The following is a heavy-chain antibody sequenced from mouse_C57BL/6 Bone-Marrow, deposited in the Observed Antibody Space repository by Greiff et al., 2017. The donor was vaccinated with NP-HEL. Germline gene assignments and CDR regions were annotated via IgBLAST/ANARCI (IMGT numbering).Heavy chain of an antibody. CDR2: INPNYGTT. Sequence: VQLQQSGPELVKPGASVKISCKASGYSFTDYNMNWVKQSNGKSLEWIGVINPNYGTTSYNQKFKGKATLTVDQSSSTAYMLLNRLTSEDSADYYCARAGGSSYVRYYCDYWGQGTTLTVSS. CDR3: ARAGGSSYVRYYCDY. D-gene: IGHD1-1*01. CDR1: GYSFTDYN. V-gene: IGHV1-39*01. J-gene: IGHJ2*01.